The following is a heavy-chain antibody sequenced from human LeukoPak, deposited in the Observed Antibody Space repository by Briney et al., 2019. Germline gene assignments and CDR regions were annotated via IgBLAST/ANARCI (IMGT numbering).Heavy chain of an antibody. J-gene: IGHJ5*02. CDR2: INHSGST. CDR1: GGSFSGYY. V-gene: IGHV4-34*01. Sequence: PSETLSLTCAVYGGSFSGYYWSWIRQPPGKGLEWIGEINHSGSTNYNPSLKSRVTISVDTSKNQLSLKLSSVTAADTAVYYCARGRKAYSYGAYNWFDPWGQGTLVTVSS. CDR3: ARGRKAYSYGAYNWFDP. D-gene: IGHD5-18*01.